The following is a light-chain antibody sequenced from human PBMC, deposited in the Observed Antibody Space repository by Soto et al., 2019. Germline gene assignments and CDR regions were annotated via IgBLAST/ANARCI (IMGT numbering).Light chain of an antibody. CDR2: EVS. CDR1: SCDVGSYNY. J-gene: IGLJ2*01. CDR3: NSYADNNLI. V-gene: IGLV2-8*01. Sequence: QSVLIQPPSTSGSPGQSVSISCTGTSCDVGSYNYVSWYQQHPGKAPKLIIYEVSRRPSGVPDRFSGSKSGNTASLTVSGVKAEDEADYYCNSYADNNLIFGGGTKVTVL.